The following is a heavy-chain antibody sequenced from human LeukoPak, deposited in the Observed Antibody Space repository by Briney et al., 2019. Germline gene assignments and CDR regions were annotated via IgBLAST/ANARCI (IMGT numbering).Heavy chain of an antibody. CDR1: GGSISSYY. CDR2: IYYSGST. D-gene: IGHD2-2*01. J-gene: IGHJ5*02. Sequence: SETLSLTCTVSGGSISSYYWSWIRQPPGKGLEWIGYIYYSGSTNYNPSLKSRVTISVDTSKNQFSLKLSSVTAADTAVYYCARDHCSSTSCYPFDPRGQGTLVTVSS. V-gene: IGHV4-59*01. CDR3: ARDHCSSTSCYPFDP.